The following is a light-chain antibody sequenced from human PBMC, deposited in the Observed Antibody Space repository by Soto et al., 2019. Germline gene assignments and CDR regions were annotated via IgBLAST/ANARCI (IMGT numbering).Light chain of an antibody. CDR1: QSVSSSY. CDR2: GAS. V-gene: IGKV3-20*01. CDR3: QQYGSSLWT. Sequence: EIVLTQSPGTLSLSPGEGATLSCRASQSVSSSYLAWYQQKPGQATRLLIYGASSRATGIPDRFSGSVSGTDFTLTISRLEHEDFAVYYCQQYGSSLWTFGQGTRVEIK. J-gene: IGKJ1*01.